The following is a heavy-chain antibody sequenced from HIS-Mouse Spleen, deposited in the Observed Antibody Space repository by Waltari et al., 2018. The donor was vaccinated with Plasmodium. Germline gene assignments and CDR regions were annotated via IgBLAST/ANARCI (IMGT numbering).Heavy chain of an antibody. CDR3: ARAESSIAARHYYYYGMDV. CDR1: GYSISSGYY. J-gene: IGHJ6*02. D-gene: IGHD6-6*01. CDR2: IYHSWST. Sequence: QVQLQESGPGLVKPSETLSLTCTVPGYSISSGYYWGWIRPPPGKGLEWIGSIYHSWSTYYNPSLKSRVTISVDTSKNQFSLKLSSVTAADTAVYYCARAESSIAARHYYYYGMDVWGQGTTVTVSS. V-gene: IGHV4-38-2*02.